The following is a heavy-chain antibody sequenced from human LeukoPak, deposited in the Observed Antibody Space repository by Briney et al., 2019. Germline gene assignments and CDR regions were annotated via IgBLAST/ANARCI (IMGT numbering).Heavy chain of an antibody. J-gene: IGHJ4*02. V-gene: IGHV1-2*02. CDR1: GYTFTGYY. D-gene: IGHD4-17*01. CDR3: ARSYGDYVEGSGSFDY. Sequence: ASVKVSCKASGYTFTGYYMHWVRQAPGQGLEWMGWIYPNSGGTKYAQKFQGRVTMTRDTSISTAYLELSRLRSDDTAVYYCARSYGDYVEGSGSFDYWGQGTLVTVSS. CDR2: IYPNSGGT.